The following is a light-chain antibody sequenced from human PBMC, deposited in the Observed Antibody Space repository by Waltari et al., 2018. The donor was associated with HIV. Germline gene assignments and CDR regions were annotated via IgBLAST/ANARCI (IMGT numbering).Light chain of an antibody. V-gene: IGKV3-20*01. CDR3: QQYGSSPRT. J-gene: IGKJ1*01. CDR2: GAS. Sequence: EIVLTQSPGTLSLSPGERDTLPCRASQSVSSSYLAWYQQKHGQAPRLLIYGASSRATGIPDRFSGSGSGTDFTLTISRLEPEDFAVYYCQQYGSSPRTFGQGTKVEIK. CDR1: QSVSSSY.